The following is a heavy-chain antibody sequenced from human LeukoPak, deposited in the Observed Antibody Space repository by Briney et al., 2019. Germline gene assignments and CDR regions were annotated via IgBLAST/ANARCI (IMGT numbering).Heavy chain of an antibody. J-gene: IGHJ5*01. D-gene: IGHD6-13*01. V-gene: IGHV1-2*06. CDR3: ATAEAWYLGWFDS. CDR2: INPNSGSA. Sequence: ASVKVSCKASGYTFTGYYMHWVRQTPGQGLEWMGRINPNSGSAVYAQNFQGRITMTWNTSITTAYMEMSSLRSDDTAIYYCATAEAWYLGWFDSWGQGTLVAVSS. CDR1: GYTFTGYY.